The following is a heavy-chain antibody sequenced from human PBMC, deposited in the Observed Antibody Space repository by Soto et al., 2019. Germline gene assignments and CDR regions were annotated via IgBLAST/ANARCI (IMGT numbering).Heavy chain of an antibody. CDR1: GYTFTTYG. D-gene: IGHD1-26*01. V-gene: IGHV1-18*04. CDR3: ARTRYTGRLKYYFDY. J-gene: IGHJ4*02. Sequence: ASVKVSCKAAGYTFTTYGISWVRQAPGQGLEWMGWVDTNNGNAHYGQKLQGTVTMTTETSTSTVNLELRSLRSDDTAVYYCARTRYTGRLKYYFDYWGQGTLVTVYS. CDR2: VDTNNGNA.